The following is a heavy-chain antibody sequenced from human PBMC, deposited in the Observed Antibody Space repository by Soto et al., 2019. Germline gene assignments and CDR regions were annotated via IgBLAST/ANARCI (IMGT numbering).Heavy chain of an antibody. V-gene: IGHV3-30*18. CDR1: GFTFSSYG. CDR2: ISYDGSNK. J-gene: IGHJ4*02. D-gene: IGHD6-13*01. CDR3: AKSWKGSIAAAGQPLGFDY. Sequence: QVQLVESGGGVVQPGRSLRLSCAASGFTFSSYGMHWVRQAPGKGLEWVAVISYDGSNKYYADSVKGRFTISRDNSKNTLYLQMNSLRAEDTAVYYCAKSWKGSIAAAGQPLGFDYWGQGTLVPVSS.